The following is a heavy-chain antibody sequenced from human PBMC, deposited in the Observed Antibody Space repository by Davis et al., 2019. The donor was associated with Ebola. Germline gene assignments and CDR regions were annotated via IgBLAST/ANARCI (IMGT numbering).Heavy chain of an antibody. CDR2: INHSGST. Sequence: SETLSLTCAVYGGSFSGYYWSWIRQPPGKGLEWIGEINHSGSTNYNPSLKSRVTISVDTSKNQFSLKLSSVTAADTAVYYCARGGMVAFRDFDYWGQGTLVTVSS. V-gene: IGHV4-34*01. J-gene: IGHJ4*02. CDR1: GGSFSGYY. CDR3: ARGGMVAFRDFDY. D-gene: IGHD2-8*01.